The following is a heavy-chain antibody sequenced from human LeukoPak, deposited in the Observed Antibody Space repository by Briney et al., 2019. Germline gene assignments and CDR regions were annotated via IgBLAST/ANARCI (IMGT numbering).Heavy chain of an antibody. CDR2: IYYSGST. CDR1: GGSINSAGYY. V-gene: IGHV4-31*03. D-gene: IGHD3-10*01. CDR3: ARDAEYYYGSGSYSSSIDV. Sequence: SETLSLTCTVSGGSINSAGYYWSWIRQQPGKGLEWIGYIYYSGSTYYNPSLKSRVTISVDTSKNQFSLKLSSVTAADTAVYYCARDAEYYYGSGSYSSSIDVWGQGTTVTVSS. J-gene: IGHJ6*02.